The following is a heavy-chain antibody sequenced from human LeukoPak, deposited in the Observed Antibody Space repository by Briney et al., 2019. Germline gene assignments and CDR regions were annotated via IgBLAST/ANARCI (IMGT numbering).Heavy chain of an antibody. V-gene: IGHV1-18*01. Sequence: GASVKVSCKASGYTFSKYGISWMRQAPGQGLEWMGWISANNGNTKYAQNFQDRVTITTNTSASTDYMELSTLRSDDTALYFCARDYGDYAYWYFDLWGRGSLVIVSS. CDR3: ARDYGDYAYWYFDL. J-gene: IGHJ2*01. D-gene: IGHD4-17*01. CDR1: GYTFSKYG. CDR2: ISANNGNT.